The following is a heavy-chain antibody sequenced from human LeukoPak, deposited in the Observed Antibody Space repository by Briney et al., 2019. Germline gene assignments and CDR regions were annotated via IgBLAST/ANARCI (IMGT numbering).Heavy chain of an antibody. Sequence: GRSLRLSCAASGFTFSSYGMHWVRQAPGKGLEWVAVISYDGSNKYYADSVKGRFTISRDNSKNTLYLQMNSLRAEDTAVYYCAKDRTLSGSYGYFDYWGQGTLVTVSS. V-gene: IGHV3-30*18. D-gene: IGHD1-26*01. CDR1: GFTFSSYG. CDR3: AKDRTLSGSYGYFDY. CDR2: ISYDGSNK. J-gene: IGHJ4*02.